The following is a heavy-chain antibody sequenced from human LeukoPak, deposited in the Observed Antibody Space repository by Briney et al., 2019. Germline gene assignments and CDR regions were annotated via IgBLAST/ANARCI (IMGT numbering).Heavy chain of an antibody. Sequence: GGSLRLSCAASGFTFSSYSMNWVRQAPGKGLEWVSSISSSSSYIYYADSVKGRFTISRDNAKNSLYLQMNSLRAEDTAVYYCARAMIAVAGADYWGQGTLVTVSS. CDR2: ISSSSSYI. V-gene: IGHV3-21*01. D-gene: IGHD6-19*01. CDR1: GFTFSSYS. J-gene: IGHJ4*02. CDR3: ARAMIAVAGADY.